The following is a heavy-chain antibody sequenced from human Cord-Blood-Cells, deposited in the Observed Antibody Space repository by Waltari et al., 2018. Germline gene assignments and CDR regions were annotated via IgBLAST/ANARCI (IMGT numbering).Heavy chain of an antibody. CDR1: GGSINSYY. CDR2: IYYSGST. D-gene: IGHD3-22*01. CDR3: AGLGSYYDSSGYSYDAFDI. J-gene: IGHJ3*02. V-gene: IGHV4-59*08. Sequence: QVQLQESGPGLVKPSETLSLTCPVSGGSINSYYWSWIRQPPGKGLEWIGYIYYSGSTNYNPSLKSRVTISVDTSKNQFSLKLSSVTAADTAVYYCAGLGSYYDSSGYSYDAFDIWGQGTMVTVSS.